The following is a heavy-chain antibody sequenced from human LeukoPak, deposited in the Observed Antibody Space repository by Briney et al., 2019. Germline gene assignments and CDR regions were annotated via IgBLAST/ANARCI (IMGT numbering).Heavy chain of an antibody. CDR2: IIPIFGTA. CDR3: AREVNYYDSSTNWFDP. Sequence: ASVKVSCKASGGTFSSYAISWMRQAPGQGLEWMGGIIPIFGTANYAQKFQGRVTITTDESTSTAYMELSSLRSEDTAVYYCAREVNYYDSSTNWFDPWGQGTLVTVSS. D-gene: IGHD3-22*01. J-gene: IGHJ5*02. V-gene: IGHV1-69*05. CDR1: GGTFSSYA.